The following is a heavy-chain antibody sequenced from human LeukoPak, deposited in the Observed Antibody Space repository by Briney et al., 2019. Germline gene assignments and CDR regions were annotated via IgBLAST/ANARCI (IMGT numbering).Heavy chain of an antibody. CDR1: GFTFSSYW. Sequence: GGSLRLSCAASGFTFSSYWMHWVRQAPGKGLVWVSRINSDGSSTSYADSVKGRFTISRDNSKNTLYLQMNSLRAEDTAVYYCAKELEVYYYYYMDVWGKGTTVTVSS. CDR3: AKELEVYYYYYMDV. V-gene: IGHV3-74*01. CDR2: INSDGSST. J-gene: IGHJ6*03. D-gene: IGHD1-1*01.